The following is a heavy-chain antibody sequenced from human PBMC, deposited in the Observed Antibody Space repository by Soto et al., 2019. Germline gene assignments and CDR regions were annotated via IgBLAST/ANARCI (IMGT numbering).Heavy chain of an antibody. CDR1: GGSISSSSYY. Sequence: QLQLQESGPGLMKPSETLSLTCTVSGGSISSSSYYWGCIRQPPGRELEWSASIDYTGNTFYNPSSTRRVTISVETSKNQFSLKVTSVTAADTAVYYCARINKGYGTDSWGQGTLVTVSS. CDR2: IDYTGNT. D-gene: IGHD5-18*01. CDR3: ARINKGYGTDS. V-gene: IGHV4-39*01. J-gene: IGHJ4*02.